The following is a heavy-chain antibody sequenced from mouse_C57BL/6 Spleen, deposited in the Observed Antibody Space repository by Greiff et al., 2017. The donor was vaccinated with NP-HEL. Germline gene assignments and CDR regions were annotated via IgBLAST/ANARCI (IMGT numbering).Heavy chain of an antibody. Sequence: EVNVVESGGGLVKPGGSLKLSCAASGFTFSDYGMHWVRQAPEKGLEWVAYISSGSSTIYYADTVKGRFTISRDNDKNTLFLQMTSLRSEDTAMYYCARGSYYYGSSSYWYFDVWGTGTTVTVSS. CDR3: ARGSYYYGSSSYWYFDV. D-gene: IGHD1-1*01. CDR2: ISSGSSTI. CDR1: GFTFSDYG. V-gene: IGHV5-17*01. J-gene: IGHJ1*03.